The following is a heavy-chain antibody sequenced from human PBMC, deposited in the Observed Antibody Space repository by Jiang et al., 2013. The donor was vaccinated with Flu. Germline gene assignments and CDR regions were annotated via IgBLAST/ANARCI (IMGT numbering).Heavy chain of an antibody. D-gene: IGHD3-10*02. CDR3: ASSLLAAGTMFYYGLDV. J-gene: IGHJ6*02. V-gene: IGHV1-18*01. Sequence: EWMGWISAYNGYTDYAQKLKGRVTMTTDTSTSTAYMELRSLRSDDAAVYYCASSLLAAGTMFYYGLDVWGQGTMVTVSS. CDR2: ISAYNGYT.